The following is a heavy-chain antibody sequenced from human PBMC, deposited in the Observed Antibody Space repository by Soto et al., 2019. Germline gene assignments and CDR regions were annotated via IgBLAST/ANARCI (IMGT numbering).Heavy chain of an antibody. CDR2: IYYSGST. V-gene: IGHV4-31*03. Sequence: SETLSLTCTVSGGSISSGGYYWSWIRQHPGKGLEWIGYIYYSGSTYYNPSLKSRVTISVDTSKNQFSLKLSPVTAADTAVYYCARTYDFWSGSDTTHTEYGMDVWGQGTTVTVSS. J-gene: IGHJ6*02. CDR3: ARTYDFWSGSDTTHTEYGMDV. D-gene: IGHD3-3*01. CDR1: GGSISSGGYY.